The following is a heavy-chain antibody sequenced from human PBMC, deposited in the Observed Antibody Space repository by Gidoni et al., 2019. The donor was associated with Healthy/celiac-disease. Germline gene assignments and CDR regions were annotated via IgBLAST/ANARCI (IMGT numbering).Heavy chain of an antibody. D-gene: IGHD5-18*01. CDR3: AKNFREYSYGPRRVAEYYFDY. V-gene: IGHV3-23*01. Sequence: EVQLLESGGGLVQPGGSLRLSCAASGFTFSSYAMSWVRQAPGKGLEWGSAISGSGGSTYYADSVKGRFTISRDNSKNTLYLQMNSLRAEDTAVYYCAKNFREYSYGPRRVAEYYFDYWGQGTLVTVSS. CDR2: ISGSGGST. J-gene: IGHJ4*02. CDR1: GFTFSSYA.